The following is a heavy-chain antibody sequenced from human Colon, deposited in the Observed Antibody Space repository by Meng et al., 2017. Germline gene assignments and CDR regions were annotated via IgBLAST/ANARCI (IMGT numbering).Heavy chain of an antibody. Sequence: SGPTLVTPTETLTLTCTDSGFSLTNARMGVSWIRQPPGKALEWLAHITSEDEKSYSTALKNRLTISKDTSTGQVVLTMTNMDPVDTATYYCARVRILMTFYQGLDVWGQGIAVTVSS. V-gene: IGHV2-26*01. CDR1: GFSLTNARMG. D-gene: IGHD2/OR15-2a*01. J-gene: IGHJ6*02. CDR3: ARVRILMTFYQGLDV. CDR2: ITSEDEK.